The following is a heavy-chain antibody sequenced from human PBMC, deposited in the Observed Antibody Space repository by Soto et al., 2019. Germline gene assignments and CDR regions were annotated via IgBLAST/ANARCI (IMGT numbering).Heavy chain of an antibody. CDR3: AKPVDGRDWSFPTGGS. Sequence: GGSLRLSCAASGFTFSSYAVTWVRQALGKGLEWISTISRSGDTTHYAAAVRGRFIISIYNSKITRLVQMNRLRDEDTAVYYCAKPVDGRDWSFPTGGSWGQGSQV. J-gene: IGHJ5*02. CDR2: ISRSGDTT. V-gene: IGHV3-23*01. CDR1: GFTFSSYA. D-gene: IGHD3-9*01.